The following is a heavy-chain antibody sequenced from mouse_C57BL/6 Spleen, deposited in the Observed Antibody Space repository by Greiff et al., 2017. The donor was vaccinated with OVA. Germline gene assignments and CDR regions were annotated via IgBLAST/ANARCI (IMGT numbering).Heavy chain of an antibody. CDR1: GYTFTSYW. Sequence: VQLQQPGTELVKPGASVKLSCKASGYTFTSYWMHWVKQRPGQGLEWIGNITPSNGGTNYNEKFKSKATLTVDKSSSTAYMQLSSLTSEDSAVYYCAREGNYYGSSYPHYYAMDYWGQGTSVTVSS. D-gene: IGHD1-1*01. V-gene: IGHV1-53*01. J-gene: IGHJ4*01. CDR2: ITPSNGGT. CDR3: AREGNYYGSSYPHYYAMDY.